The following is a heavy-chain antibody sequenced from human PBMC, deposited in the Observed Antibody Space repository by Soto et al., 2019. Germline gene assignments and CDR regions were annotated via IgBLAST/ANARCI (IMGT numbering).Heavy chain of an antibody. J-gene: IGHJ6*02. CDR2: INHSGST. V-gene: IGHV4-34*01. CDR1: GGSFSCYY. CDR3: ASGKYGMDV. Sequence: SSETLSLTCAVYGGSFSCYYWSWIRQPPGKGLEWIGEINHSGSTNYNPSLKSRVTISVDTSKNQFSLKLSSVTAADTAVYYCASGKYGMDVWGQGTTVTVSS.